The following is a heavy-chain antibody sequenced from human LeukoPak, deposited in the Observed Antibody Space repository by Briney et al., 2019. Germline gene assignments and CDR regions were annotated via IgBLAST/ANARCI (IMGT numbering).Heavy chain of an antibody. CDR1: GYTFTSYG. CDR3: ARVRYYYDSSGYCGDY. J-gene: IGHJ4*02. D-gene: IGHD3-22*01. Sequence: ASVKVSCKASGYTFTSYGISWVRQAPGQGLEWMGWISAYSGNTNYAQKLQGRVTMTTDTSTSTAYMELRSLRSDDTAVYYCARVRYYYDSSGYCGDYWGQGTLVTVSS. V-gene: IGHV1-18*01. CDR2: ISAYSGNT.